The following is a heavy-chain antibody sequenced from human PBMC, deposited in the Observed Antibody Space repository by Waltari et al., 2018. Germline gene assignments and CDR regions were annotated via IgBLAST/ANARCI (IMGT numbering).Heavy chain of an antibody. CDR2: IKQDGSEK. Sequence: EVQLVESGGGLVQPGGSLRLSCAASGFTFSIYYMTWVRQAPGKGLEWVANIKQDGSEKYYVDSVKGRFTISRDNAKNSLYLQMNSLRAEDTAVYYCAREDRGGPDYWGQGTLVTVSS. CDR1: GFTFSIYY. D-gene: IGHD3-16*01. J-gene: IGHJ4*02. V-gene: IGHV3-7*01. CDR3: AREDRGGPDY.